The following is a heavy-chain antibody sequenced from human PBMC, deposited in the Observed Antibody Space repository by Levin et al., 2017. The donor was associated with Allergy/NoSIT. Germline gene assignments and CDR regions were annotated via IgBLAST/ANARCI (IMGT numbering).Heavy chain of an antibody. V-gene: IGHV5-51*01. CDR2: IYPGDSDT. J-gene: IGHJ4*02. CDR1: GYSFTSYW. D-gene: IGHD3-10*01. CDR3: ARQPHLLWFGEKLGYYFDY. Sequence: GESLKISCKGSGYSFTSYWIGWVRQMPGKGLEWMGIIYPGDSDTRYSPSFQGQVTISADKSISTAYLQWSSLKASDTAMYYCARQPHLLWFGEKLGYYFDYWGQGTLVTVSS.